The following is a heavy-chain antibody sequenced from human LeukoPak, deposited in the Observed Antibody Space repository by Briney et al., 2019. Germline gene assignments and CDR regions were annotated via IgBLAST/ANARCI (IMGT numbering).Heavy chain of an antibody. CDR2: IYYSGST. Sequence: SETLSLTCTVSGGSISSYYWSWIRQPPGKGLEWIGYIYYSGSTNYNPSLKSRVTISVDTSKNQFSLKLGSVTAADTAVYYCARYSGNPPYYYYYMDVWGKGTTVTISS. CDR3: ARYSGNPPYYYYYMDV. V-gene: IGHV4-59*01. J-gene: IGHJ6*03. CDR1: GGSISSYY. D-gene: IGHD1-26*01.